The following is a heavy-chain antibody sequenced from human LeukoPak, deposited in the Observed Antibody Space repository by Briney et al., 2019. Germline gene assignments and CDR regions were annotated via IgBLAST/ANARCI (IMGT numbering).Heavy chain of an antibody. Sequence: PSETLSLTCTVSGCSISSSGYYWGWIRQPPGKGLEWIGSIYYSGSTYYNPSLKSRVTISVDTSKNQFSLKVSSVTAADTAVYYCARMPQVVPVSYYFDYWGQGTLVTVSS. D-gene: IGHD2-2*01. V-gene: IGHV4-39*07. CDR3: ARMPQVVPVSYYFDY. J-gene: IGHJ4*02. CDR1: GCSISSSGYY. CDR2: IYYSGST.